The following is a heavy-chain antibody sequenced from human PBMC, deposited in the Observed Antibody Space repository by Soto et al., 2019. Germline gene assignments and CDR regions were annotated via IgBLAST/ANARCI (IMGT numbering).Heavy chain of an antibody. Sequence: GGSLRLSCAASGFTFSSYAMSWVRQAPGKGLEWVSAISGSGGSTYYADSVKGRFTISRDNSKNTLYLQMNSLRAEDTAVYYFAKDSFPPRVLEGLPPPPHFDYWGQGTLVTVSS. CDR1: GFTFSSYA. CDR3: AKDSFPPRVLEGLPPPPHFDY. CDR2: ISGSGGST. D-gene: IGHD3-3*01. J-gene: IGHJ4*02. V-gene: IGHV3-23*01.